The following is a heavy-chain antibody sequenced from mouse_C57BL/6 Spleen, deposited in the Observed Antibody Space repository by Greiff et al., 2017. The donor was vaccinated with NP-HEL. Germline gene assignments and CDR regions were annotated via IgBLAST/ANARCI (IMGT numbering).Heavy chain of an antibody. CDR3: AGYYYYGSPWFAY. V-gene: IGHV1-64*01. D-gene: IGHD1-1*01. Sequence: QVQLQQPGAELVKPGASVKLSCKASGYTFTSYWMHWVKQRPGQGLEWIGMIHPNSGSTNYNEKFKSKATLTVDKSSSTAYMQLSSLTSEDSAVYYCAGYYYYGSPWFAYWGQGTLVTVSA. CDR2: IHPNSGST. J-gene: IGHJ3*01. CDR1: GYTFTSYW.